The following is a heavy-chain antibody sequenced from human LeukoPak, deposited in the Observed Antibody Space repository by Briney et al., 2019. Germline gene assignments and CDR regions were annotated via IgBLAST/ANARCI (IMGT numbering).Heavy chain of an antibody. CDR1: GYTFTSYG. J-gene: IGHJ3*02. Sequence: ASVKVSCKASGYTFTSYGISWVRQAPGQGLEWMGWISAYNGNTHYAQKLQGRVTMTTDTSTSTAYMELRSLRSDDTAVYYCARDLSSHFVLDAFDIWGQGTMVTVSS. V-gene: IGHV1-18*01. CDR3: ARDLSSHFVLDAFDI. D-gene: IGHD3-10*02. CDR2: ISAYNGNT.